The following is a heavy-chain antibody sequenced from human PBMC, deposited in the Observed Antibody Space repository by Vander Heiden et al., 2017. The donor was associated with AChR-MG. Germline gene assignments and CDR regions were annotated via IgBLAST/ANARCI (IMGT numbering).Heavy chain of an antibody. CDR2: ISSSSSYI. CDR1: GFPFRSYS. D-gene: IGHD3-10*01. J-gene: IGHJ5*02. V-gene: IGHV3-21*01. Sequence: EVQLVESGGGLVKPGGSLRLSCAASGFPFRSYSMNWGRQAPGKGLEWVSSISSSSSYIYYADSVKGRFTISRDNAKNSLYLQMNSLRAEDTAVYYCARDPYGSGSLGWFDPWGQGTLVTVSS. CDR3: ARDPYGSGSLGWFDP.